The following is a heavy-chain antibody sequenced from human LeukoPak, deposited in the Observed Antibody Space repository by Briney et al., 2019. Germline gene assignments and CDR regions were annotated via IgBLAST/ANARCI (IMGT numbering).Heavy chain of an antibody. V-gene: IGHV1-46*01. CDR1: GYTFTSYY. CDR2: IHPSGSST. J-gene: IGHJ4*02. CDR3: ARAHLHYGDSIHDLDY. D-gene: IGHD4-17*01. Sequence: GASVTVSCKASGYTFTSYYMHWVRQAPGQGLEWMGIIHPSGSSTSYAQKFQGRVTMTRDTSTSTVYMELSSLRSEDTAVYYCARAHLHYGDSIHDLDYWGQGTLVTVSS.